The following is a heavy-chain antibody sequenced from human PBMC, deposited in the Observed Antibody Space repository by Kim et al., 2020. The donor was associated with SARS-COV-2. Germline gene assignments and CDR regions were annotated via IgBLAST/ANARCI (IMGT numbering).Heavy chain of an antibody. J-gene: IGHJ3*02. CDR2: ISGSGGST. V-gene: IGHV3-23*01. CDR1: GFTFSSYA. CDR3: ATELYCGGDCYTNDAFDI. D-gene: IGHD2-21*02. Sequence: GGSLRLSCAASGFTFSSYAMSWVRQAPGKGLEWVSAISGSGGSTYYADSVKGRFTISRDNSKNTLYLQMNSLRAEDTAVYYCATELYCGGDCYTNDAFDIWGQGTMVTVSS.